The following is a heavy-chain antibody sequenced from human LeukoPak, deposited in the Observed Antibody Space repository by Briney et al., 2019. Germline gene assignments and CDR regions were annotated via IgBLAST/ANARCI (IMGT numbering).Heavy chain of an antibody. V-gene: IGHV4-59*01. CDR3: ARDSSSTGDYYMDV. Sequence: SETLSLTCTVSGGSISSYYWSWLRQPPGKGVEWIGYIYYSGSTNYNPSLTSRVTISVDTSKNQFSLKLSSVTAADTAVYYCARDSSSTGDYYMDVWGKGTTVTVSS. CDR2: IYYSGST. J-gene: IGHJ6*03. D-gene: IGHD1-26*01. CDR1: GGSISSYY.